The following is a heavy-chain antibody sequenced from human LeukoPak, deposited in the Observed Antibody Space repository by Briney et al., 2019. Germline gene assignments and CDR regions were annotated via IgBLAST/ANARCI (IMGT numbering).Heavy chain of an antibody. J-gene: IGHJ3*02. CDR1: GYTFTSYD. D-gene: IGHD3-10*01. V-gene: IGHV1-8*03. CDR3: AKWGDLGFGDDWDAFDI. CDR2: MNPNADNT. Sequence: GASVKVSCKASGYTFTSYDINWLRQATGQGLEWMGWMNPNADNTGYAQKFQGRVTITRNTSISTAYMELSSLRSEDTAVYYCAKWGDLGFGDDWDAFDIWGQGTMVTVSS.